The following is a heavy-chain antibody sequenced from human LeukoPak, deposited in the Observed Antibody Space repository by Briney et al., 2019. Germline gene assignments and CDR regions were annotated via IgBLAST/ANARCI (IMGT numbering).Heavy chain of an antibody. CDR2: ISYDGSNK. CDR1: GFTFSSYA. D-gene: IGHD3-22*01. J-gene: IGHJ4*02. V-gene: IGHV3-30*04. CDR3: ARAPADSSGYYSEYFDY. Sequence: PGGSLRLSCAASGFTFSSYAMHWVRQAPGKGLEWVAVISYDGSNKYYADSVKGRFTISRDNSKNTLYLQMNSLRAEDTAVYYCARAPADSSGYYSEYFDYWGQGTLVTVSS.